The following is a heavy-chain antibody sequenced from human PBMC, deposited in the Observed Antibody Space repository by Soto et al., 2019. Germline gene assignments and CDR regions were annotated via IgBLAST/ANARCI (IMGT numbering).Heavy chain of an antibody. D-gene: IGHD3-10*01. CDR2: IYPGDSDT. J-gene: IGHJ5*02. CDR3: ARLGSGRPDYYGSGSYYKPTYWFDP. Sequence: PGESLKISCKGSGYSFTSYWIGWVRQMPGKGLEWMGIIYPGDSDTRYSPSFQGQVTIPADKSISTAYLQWSSLKASDTAMYYWARLGSGRPDYYGSGSYYKPTYWFDPWGQGTLVTVSS. V-gene: IGHV5-51*01. CDR1: GYSFTSYW.